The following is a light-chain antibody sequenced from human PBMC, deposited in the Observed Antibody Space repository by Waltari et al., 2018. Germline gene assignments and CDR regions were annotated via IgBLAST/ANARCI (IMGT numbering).Light chain of an antibody. CDR2: DVS. Sequence: QSALTQPAPVSGSPGQSFTIPCTRSSSDLGGYSFVFWYQQHPGKAPKLMIYDVSHRPSGVSNRFSGSKSGNTASLTISGLQPEDEADYYCSSYTSIIPPFLFGTGTKVTVL. CDR3: SSYTSIIPPFL. J-gene: IGLJ1*01. V-gene: IGLV2-14*01. CDR1: SSDLGGYSF.